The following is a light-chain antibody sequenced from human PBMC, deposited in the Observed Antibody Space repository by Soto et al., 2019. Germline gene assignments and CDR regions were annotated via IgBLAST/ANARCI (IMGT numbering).Light chain of an antibody. CDR2: AAS. Sequence: IQLTQSPSSLSASVGDRVTITCRASQAISSHLAWYQQEPGKAPKLLIYAASTLQSGVPSRFSGSGFGTDFTLTISSLQTEDFATYYCQQLNAYPITFGQGTRLEIK. J-gene: IGKJ5*01. V-gene: IGKV1-9*01. CDR1: QAISSH. CDR3: QQLNAYPIT.